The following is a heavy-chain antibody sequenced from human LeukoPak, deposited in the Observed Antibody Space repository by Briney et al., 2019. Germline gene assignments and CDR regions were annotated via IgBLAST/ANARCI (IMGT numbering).Heavy chain of an antibody. CDR3: ARVKGIAAARHFDY. CDR2: ISVSGNT. D-gene: IGHD6-13*01. J-gene: IGHJ4*02. Sequence: GGSLRLSCAASGFTLSSYAMSWVRQGPGKGLEWVSAISVSGNTYHADSVKGRFTISRDNAKNSLYLQMNSLRAEDTAVYYCARVKGIAAARHFDYWGQGTLVTVSS. V-gene: IGHV3-21*01. CDR1: GFTLSSYA.